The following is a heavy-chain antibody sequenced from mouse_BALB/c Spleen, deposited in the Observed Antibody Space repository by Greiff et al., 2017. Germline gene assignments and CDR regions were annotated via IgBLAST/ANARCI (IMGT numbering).Heavy chain of an antibody. CDR1: GYTFTSYW. CDR3: ARGDALYYFDY. D-gene: IGHD3-3*01. J-gene: IGHJ2*01. V-gene: IGHV1-87*01. CDR2: IYPGDGDT. Sequence: VKLMESGAELARPGASVKLSCKASGYTFTSYWMQWVKQRPGQGLEWIGAIYPGDGDTRYTQKFKGKATLTADKSSSTAYMQLSSLASEDSAVYYCARGDALYYFDYWGQGTTLTVSS.